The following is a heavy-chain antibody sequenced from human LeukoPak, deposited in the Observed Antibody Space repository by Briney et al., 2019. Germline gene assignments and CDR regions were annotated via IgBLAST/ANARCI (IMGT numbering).Heavy chain of an antibody. CDR1: GFTFSNAW. CDR3: ARVGLGYRYDNWFDP. D-gene: IGHD5-18*01. Sequence: GGCLRLSCAASGFTFSNAWMSWVRRAPGNGLEWCGRIESKTDGGTTDYAAPVKGRFTISRDTAKNSLYLQMNSLRAEDTAVYYCARVGLGYRYDNWFDPWGQGTLVTVSS. CDR2: IESKTDGGTT. J-gene: IGHJ5*02. V-gene: IGHV3-15*04.